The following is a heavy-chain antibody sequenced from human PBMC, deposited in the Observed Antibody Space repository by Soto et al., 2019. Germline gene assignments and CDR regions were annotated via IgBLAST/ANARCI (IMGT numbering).Heavy chain of an antibody. CDR2: INAGNGNT. CDR1: GYTFTSYA. J-gene: IGHJ5*02. CDR3: AREDCSGGSCRFVYHWFDP. Sequence: ASVKVSCKASGYTFTSYAMHWVRQAPGQRLEWMGWINAGNGNTKYSQKFQGRVTITRDTSASTAYMELSSPRSEDTAVYYCAREDCSGGSCRFVYHWFDPWGQGTLVTVSS. D-gene: IGHD2-15*01. V-gene: IGHV1-3*01.